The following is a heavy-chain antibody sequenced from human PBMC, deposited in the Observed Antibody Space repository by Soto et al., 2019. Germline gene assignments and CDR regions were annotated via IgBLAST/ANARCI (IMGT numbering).Heavy chain of an antibody. CDR1: GYTFTGYY. D-gene: IGHD2-2*01. J-gene: IGHJ6*02. CDR2: INPNSGGT. Sequence: ASVKVSCKASGYTFTGYYMHWVRQAPGQGLEWMGWINPNSGGTNYAQKFQGWVTMTRDTSISTAYMELSRLRSDDTAVYYCATLGWVLVPAAMGGDYYGMDVWGQGTTVTVSS. V-gene: IGHV1-2*04. CDR3: ATLGWVLVPAAMGGDYYGMDV.